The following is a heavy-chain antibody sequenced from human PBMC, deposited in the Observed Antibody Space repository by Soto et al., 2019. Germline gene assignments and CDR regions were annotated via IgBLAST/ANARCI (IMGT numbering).Heavy chain of an antibody. Sequence: QVQLQQWGAGLLKPSETLSLTCAVYGGSFSGYYWSWIRQPPGKGLEWIGEINHSGSTNYNPSLKSRVTIAVDTSKNHFSLNLSSVTAADTAIYYCARDSGRTVTTFNWLDPWGQGILVTVSS. CDR2: INHSGST. CDR3: ARDSGRTVTTFNWLDP. V-gene: IGHV4-34*01. CDR1: GGSFSGYY. J-gene: IGHJ5*02. D-gene: IGHD4-17*01.